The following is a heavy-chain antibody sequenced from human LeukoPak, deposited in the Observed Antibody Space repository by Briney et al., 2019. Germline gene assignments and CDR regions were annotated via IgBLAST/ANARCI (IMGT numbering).Heavy chain of an antibody. V-gene: IGHV3-30*18. CDR2: ISYDGSNK. D-gene: IGHD2-15*01. Sequence: GGSLRLSCAASGFTFSSYGMHWVRQAPGKGLEWVAVISYDGSNKYYADSVKGRFTISRDNSKNTLYLQMNSLRAEDTAVHYCAKDLLVVVAASQYYYYYGMDVWGQGTTVTVSS. CDR3: AKDLLVVVAASQYYYYYGMDV. J-gene: IGHJ6*02. CDR1: GFTFSSYG.